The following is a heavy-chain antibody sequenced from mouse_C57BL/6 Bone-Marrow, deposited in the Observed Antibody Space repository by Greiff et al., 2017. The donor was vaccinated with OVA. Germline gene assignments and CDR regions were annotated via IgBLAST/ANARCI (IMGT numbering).Heavy chain of an antibody. CDR3: AGGYPYYFDY. V-gene: IGHV1-55*01. CDR2: IYPGSGST. D-gene: IGHD2-14*01. J-gene: IGHJ2*01. Sequence: QVQLKEPGAELVKPGASVKMSCKASGYTFTSYWITWVKQRPGQGLEWIGDIYPGSGSTNYNEKFKSKATLTVDTSSSTAYMQLSSLTSEDSAVYYCAGGYPYYFDYWGQGTTLTVSS. CDR1: GYTFTSYW.